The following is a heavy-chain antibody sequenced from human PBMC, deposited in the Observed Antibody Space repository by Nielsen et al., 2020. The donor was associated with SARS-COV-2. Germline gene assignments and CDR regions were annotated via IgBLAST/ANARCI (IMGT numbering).Heavy chain of an antibody. V-gene: IGHV4-59*01. D-gene: IGHD4-17*01. J-gene: IGHJ4*02. Sequence: SETLSLTCTVSGGSISSYYWSWIRQPPGKGLEWIGYIYYSGSTNYNPSLKSRVTISVDTSKNQFSLKLSSVTAAKTAVYYCARGVTTVTMRFDYWGQGTLVTVSS. CDR2: IYYSGST. CDR1: GGSISSYY. CDR3: ARGVTTVTMRFDY.